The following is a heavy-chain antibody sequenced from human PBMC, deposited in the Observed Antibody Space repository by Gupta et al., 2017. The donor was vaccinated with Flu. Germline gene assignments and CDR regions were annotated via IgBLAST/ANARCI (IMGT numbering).Heavy chain of an antibody. J-gene: IGHJ6*02. CDR1: GFTFSSYG. CDR2: IWYDGSNK. D-gene: IGHD6-13*01. V-gene: IGHV3-33*01. CDR3: ARDRLPTIAAAGTIYYYGMDV. Sequence: QVQLVESGGGVVQPGRSLRLSCAASGFTFSSYGMHWVRQAPGKGLEWVAVIWYDGSNKYYADSVKGRFTISRDNSKNTLYLQMNSLRAEDTAVYYCARDRLPTIAAAGTIYYYGMDVWGQGTTVTVSS.